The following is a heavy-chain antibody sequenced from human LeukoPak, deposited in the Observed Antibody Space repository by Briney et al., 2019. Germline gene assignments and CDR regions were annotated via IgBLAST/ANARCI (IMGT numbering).Heavy chain of an antibody. Sequence: SETLSLTCTVSGGSISSGGYYWSWIRQHPGKGQEWIGYIYYSGSTYYNPSLKSRVTISVDTSKNQFSLKLSSVTAADTAVYYCARETYYYDSSGYYHDRSFDYWGQGTLVTVSS. CDR1: GGSISSGGYY. J-gene: IGHJ4*02. CDR3: ARETYYYDSSGYYHDRSFDY. D-gene: IGHD3-22*01. V-gene: IGHV4-31*03. CDR2: IYYSGST.